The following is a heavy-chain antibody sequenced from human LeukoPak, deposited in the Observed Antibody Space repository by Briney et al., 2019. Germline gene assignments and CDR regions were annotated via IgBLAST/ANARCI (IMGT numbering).Heavy chain of an antibody. D-gene: IGHD4-11*01. CDR2: IRYDGNNK. Sequence: GGSLRLSCAASGFTFSNYAMHWVRQAPGKGLEWVAFIRYDGNNKYDESNTYYADSVKGRFTISRDNSKNTLYLQMNSLRVEDTAVYYCAKSPVDLSNYGPFDYWGQGTLVTVSS. V-gene: IGHV3-30*02. J-gene: IGHJ4*02. CDR3: AKSPVDLSNYGPFDY. CDR1: GFTFSNYA.